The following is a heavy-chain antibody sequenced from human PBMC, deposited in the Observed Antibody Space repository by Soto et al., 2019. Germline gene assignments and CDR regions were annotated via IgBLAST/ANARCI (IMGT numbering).Heavy chain of an antibody. CDR1: SFIFSNFN. V-gene: IGHV3-21*01. Sequence: EVQLVESGGGLVKPGGSLRLSCSASSFIFSNFNMHWVRQAPGKGLEWVSSISMASSFIYYADSVRGRFSISRDNAKKSLFLHMQGLIADDTSVYYCAREGAGSISPLHDSFDLWGQGTRVIVSP. CDR3: AREGAGSISPLHDSFDL. D-gene: IGHD3-3*02. CDR2: ISMASSFI. J-gene: IGHJ3*01.